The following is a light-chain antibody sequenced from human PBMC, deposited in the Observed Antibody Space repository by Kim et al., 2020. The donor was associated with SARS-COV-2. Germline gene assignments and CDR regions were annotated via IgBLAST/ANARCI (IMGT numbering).Light chain of an antibody. J-gene: IGLJ2*01. V-gene: IGLV3-1*01. CDR1: KLGDKY. CDR2: QDS. Sequence: SYELTQPPSVSVSPGQTASITCSGDKLGDKYACWYQQKPGQSPVLVIYQDSKRPSGIPERFSGSNSGNTASLTITGAQAEDEADYYCNSRDSSGNHLVVFGGGTQLTVL. CDR3: NSRDSSGNHLVV.